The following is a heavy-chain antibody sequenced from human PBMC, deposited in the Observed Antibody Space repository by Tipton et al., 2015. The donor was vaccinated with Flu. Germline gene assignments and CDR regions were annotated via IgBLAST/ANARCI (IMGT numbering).Heavy chain of an antibody. CDR2: FSYSGST. CDR1: GGSISRYS. D-gene: IGHD3-10*01. CDR3: AREGVHGPGSSADAFDI. Sequence: LRLSCTVSGGSISRYSWSWIRQPPGMGLEWIGYFSYSGSTNYKPSLKSRVTISVDTSKNQFSLKLSSVTAADTAVYYCAREGVHGPGSSADAFDIWGQGTMVTVSS. J-gene: IGHJ3*02. V-gene: IGHV4-59*01.